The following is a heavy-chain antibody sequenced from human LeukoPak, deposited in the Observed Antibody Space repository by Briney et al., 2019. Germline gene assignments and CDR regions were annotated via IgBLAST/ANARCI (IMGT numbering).Heavy chain of an antibody. Sequence: PGGSLRLSCAASGFTFSRHAMSWVRQAPGKGLEWVSAIRSSGGSTYYADSVKGRFTISRDNSKNTLYLQMNSLRAEDTAVYYCARDRVAAALTYYGMDVWGQGTTVTVSS. CDR3: ARDRVAAALTYYGMDV. J-gene: IGHJ6*02. V-gene: IGHV3-23*01. CDR2: IRSSGGST. D-gene: IGHD6-13*01. CDR1: GFTFSRHA.